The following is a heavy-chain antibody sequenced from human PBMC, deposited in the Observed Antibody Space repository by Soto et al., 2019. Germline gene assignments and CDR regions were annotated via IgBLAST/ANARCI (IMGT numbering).Heavy chain of an antibody. J-gene: IGHJ6*02. CDR1: GFTFTNYA. CDR2: VGGDAITT. D-gene: IGHD2-15*01. CDR3: AKGLLPSWYGLDV. V-gene: IGHV3-23*01. Sequence: GGSLRLSCAASGFTFTNYAMTWVRQAPGKGLEWVSAVGGDAITTYYPDSVKGRFTISRDNSKNTLYLQMNSLRAEDTAVYYCAKGLLPSWYGLDVWGQGTTVTVSS.